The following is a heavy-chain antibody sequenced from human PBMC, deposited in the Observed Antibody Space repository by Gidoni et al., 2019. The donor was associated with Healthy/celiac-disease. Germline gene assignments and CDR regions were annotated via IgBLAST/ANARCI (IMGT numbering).Heavy chain of an antibody. Sequence: QLQLQESGSGLVKPSQTLALTCAVSGGSISRCGYSWSWTRQPPGKGLEWIGYIYHSGSTYYNPSLKSRVTISVDRSKNQFSLKLSSVTAADTAVYYCARDNEGYGDQGDYGMDVWGQGTTVTVSS. CDR1: GGSISRCGYS. V-gene: IGHV4-30-2*01. CDR2: IYHSGST. J-gene: IGHJ6*02. D-gene: IGHD4-17*01. CDR3: ARDNEGYGDQGDYGMDV.